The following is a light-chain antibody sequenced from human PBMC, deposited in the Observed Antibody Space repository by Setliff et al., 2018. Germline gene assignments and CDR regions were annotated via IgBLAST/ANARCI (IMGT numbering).Light chain of an antibody. Sequence: QSVLTQPPSVSAAPGQKVAISCSGSSSNIGRHYLSWYRQFPGTTPKLLIYDNNKRPSGIPDRFSGSKSGTSATLDISDLQTGDEADYYCETWDSSLRAAVFGGGTKVT. CDR3: ETWDSSLRAAV. V-gene: IGLV1-51*01. CDR1: SSNIGRHY. CDR2: DNN. J-gene: IGLJ3*02.